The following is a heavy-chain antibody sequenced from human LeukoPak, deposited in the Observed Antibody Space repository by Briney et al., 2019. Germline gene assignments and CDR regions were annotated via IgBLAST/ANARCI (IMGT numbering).Heavy chain of an antibody. CDR2: ISWNSGRV. J-gene: IGHJ4*02. CDR1: GFTFSSYA. Sequence: GGSLRLSCAASGFTFSSYAMSWVRQAPGKGLEWVSGISWNSGRVAYADSVKGRFTISRDNAKNSLSLQMNSLRAEDTALYYCGRIGYWGQGTLVTVSS. D-gene: IGHD2-15*01. CDR3: GRIGY. V-gene: IGHV3-9*01.